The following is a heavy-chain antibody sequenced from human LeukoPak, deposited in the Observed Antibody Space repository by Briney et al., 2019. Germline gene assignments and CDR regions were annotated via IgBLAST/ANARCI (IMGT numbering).Heavy chain of an antibody. J-gene: IGHJ5*02. V-gene: IGHV3-21*01. CDR2: ISTSSSYI. CDR3: ARAGGVPITGSGYPNWFDP. D-gene: IGHD3-22*01. CDR1: GFTFNRYN. Sequence: GGSLRLSCAASGFTFNRYNMNWVRRAPGKGLEWVASISTSSSYIYYADSVRGRFTIARDNAKKSLYLQMNSLRAEDTAVYSCARAGGVPITGSGYPNWFDPWGQGTLVTVSS.